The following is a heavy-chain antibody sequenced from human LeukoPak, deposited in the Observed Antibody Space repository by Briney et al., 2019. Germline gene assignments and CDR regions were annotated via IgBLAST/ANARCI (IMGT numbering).Heavy chain of an antibody. V-gene: IGHV1-18*04. CDR1: GYNFSSNG. D-gene: IGHD2-2*01. J-gene: IGHJ4*02. CDR2: ISGYNGNA. CDR3: ARSWSASWHLDY. Sequence: GASVKVSCKTSGYNFSSNGISWVRQAPGQGLEWIGWISGYNGNAISAQKFRGRLTLTTDTSTTAAYMELTSLRSDDTAKYYCARSWSASWHLDYWGQGTLVTVSS.